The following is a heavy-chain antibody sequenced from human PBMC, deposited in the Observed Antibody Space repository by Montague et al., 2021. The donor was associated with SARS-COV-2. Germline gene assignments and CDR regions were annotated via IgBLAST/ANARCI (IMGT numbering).Heavy chain of an antibody. D-gene: IGHD3-22*01. V-gene: IGHV4-34*01. CDR3: ARGRQHFNMIVVVMTGGEYYFDY. CDR2: INHRGTS. Sequence: SETLSLTCAVYGGSFSDYFWTWIRQPPGKGLEWIGEINHRGTSNYNPSLKSRVSISVDASKNQFSLYLGSVTAEDTAVYYCARGRQHFNMIVVVMTGGEYYFDYWGQGTLVTVSS. J-gene: IGHJ4*02. CDR1: GGSFSDYF.